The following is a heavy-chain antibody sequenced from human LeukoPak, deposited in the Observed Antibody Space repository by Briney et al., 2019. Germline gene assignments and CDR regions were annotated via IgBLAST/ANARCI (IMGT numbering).Heavy chain of an antibody. CDR1: GFTFTSSA. D-gene: IGHD4-17*01. CDR3: AADPYGDYDGYSYYGMDV. J-gene: IGHJ6*02. Sequence: ASVKVSCKASGFTFTSSAMQWVRQARGQRLEWIGWIVVGSGNTNYAQKFQERVTITRDMSTSTAYMELSSLRSEDAAVYYCAADPYGDYDGYSYYGMDVWGQGTTVTVSS. CDR2: IVVGSGNT. V-gene: IGHV1-58*02.